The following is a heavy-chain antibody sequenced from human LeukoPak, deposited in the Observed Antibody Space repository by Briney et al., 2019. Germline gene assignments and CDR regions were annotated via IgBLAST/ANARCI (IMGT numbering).Heavy chain of an antibody. D-gene: IGHD3-22*01. CDR1: GGTFSSYA. CDR3: ARCLYYYDSSGDTYSWFDP. J-gene: IGHJ5*02. CDR2: IIPIFGTA. Sequence: ASVKVSCKASGGTFSSYAISWVRQAPGQGLEWMGGIIPIFGTANYAQKFQGRVTITADESTSTAYMELSSLRSEDTAVYYCARCLYYYDSSGDTYSWFDPWGQGTLVTVSS. V-gene: IGHV1-69*13.